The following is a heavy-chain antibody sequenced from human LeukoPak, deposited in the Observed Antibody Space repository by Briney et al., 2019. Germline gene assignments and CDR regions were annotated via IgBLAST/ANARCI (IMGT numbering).Heavy chain of an antibody. CDR1: GFTFSSYA. CDR2: TNGRGGGT. D-gene: IGHD1-1*01. CDR3: AKVRSETNWNYYYYAMDV. Sequence: GGSLRLSCAASGFTFSSYAMSWVRQAPGKGLEWVSSTNGRGGGTYYADSVKGRFTISRDNSKNTLYLHMNSLRAEDTAVYFCAKVRSETNWNYYYYAMDVWGQGTTVTVSS. V-gene: IGHV3-23*01. J-gene: IGHJ6*02.